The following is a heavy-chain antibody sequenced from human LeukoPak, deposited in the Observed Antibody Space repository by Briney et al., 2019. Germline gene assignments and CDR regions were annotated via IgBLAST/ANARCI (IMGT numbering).Heavy chain of an antibody. CDR3: ARDHDYGPDY. CDR1: GYTFTVHY. CDR2: IKPDSGAT. J-gene: IGHJ4*02. V-gene: IGHV1-2*02. D-gene: IGHD4/OR15-4a*01. Sequence: GASLKVSCKAFGYTFTVHYLHWLRQAPGQGLEWMGWIKPDSGATNFAQNFQGRVTMTSDTSINTAYMELSSLTSDDTAMYYCARDHDYGPDYWGQGTLVTVSA.